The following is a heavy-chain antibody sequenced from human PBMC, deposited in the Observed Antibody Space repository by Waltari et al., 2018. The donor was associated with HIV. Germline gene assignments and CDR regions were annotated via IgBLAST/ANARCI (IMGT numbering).Heavy chain of an antibody. D-gene: IGHD3-10*01. V-gene: IGHV3-33*05. Sequence: VQLVESGGGLVQLWRSQRLSCAASGFTVSNHGMHWLRQAPGKGLEWVAVLSYDGSDKYYADSVRGRFTISRDNSKNTLYLQMNNLRAEDTAVYFCARRGVLTYYYTMDVWGQGTTVTVSS. CDR1: GFTVSNHG. CDR2: LSYDGSDK. J-gene: IGHJ6*02. CDR3: ARRGVLTYYYTMDV.